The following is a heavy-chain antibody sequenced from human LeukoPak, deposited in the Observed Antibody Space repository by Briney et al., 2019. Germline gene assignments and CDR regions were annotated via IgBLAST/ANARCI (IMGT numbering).Heavy chain of an antibody. Sequence: GGSLRLSCAASGFTFNTYTMNWVRQAPGKGLEWVSYISGSSGIIDYADSVRGRFTISRDNSKNTLYLQMNSLRAEDTAVYYCAKDPNYWGQGTLVTVSS. J-gene: IGHJ4*02. CDR3: AKDPNY. CDR1: GFTFNTYT. CDR2: ISGSSGII. V-gene: IGHV3-48*01.